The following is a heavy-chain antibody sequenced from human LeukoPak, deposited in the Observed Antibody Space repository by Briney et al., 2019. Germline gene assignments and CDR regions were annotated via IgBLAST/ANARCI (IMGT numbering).Heavy chain of an antibody. CDR1: GFTFSSYG. V-gene: IGHV3-33*06. CDR2: IWYDGSNK. J-gene: IGHJ4*02. D-gene: IGHD3-22*01. CDR3: AKEGYYDSIGYYYFDS. Sequence: AGRCLRLFCAAAGFTFSSYGTHWARHAPGKWLEWVAVIWYDGSNKYYEDYVKGRFTISRDNSKNALYLQMNSLRAEDTVVYYCAKEGYYDSIGYYYFDSWGQGTLVTVSS.